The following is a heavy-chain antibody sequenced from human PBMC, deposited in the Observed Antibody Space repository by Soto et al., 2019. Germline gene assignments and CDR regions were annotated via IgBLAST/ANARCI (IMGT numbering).Heavy chain of an antibody. CDR2: IDEDGSEY. CDR3: ARTGDGHHDFLDY. V-gene: IGHV3-7*01. D-gene: IGHD1-1*01. J-gene: IGHJ4*02. CDR1: GFTFSSYW. Sequence: EESGGGLVHPGGSLRLSCAASGFTFSSYWTNWVRQAPGKGLEWVANIDEDGSEYNDAESVRGRFTISRDNAKNTLYLQMNSLRAADTAVYYCARTGDGHHDFLDYWGQGILVSVSS.